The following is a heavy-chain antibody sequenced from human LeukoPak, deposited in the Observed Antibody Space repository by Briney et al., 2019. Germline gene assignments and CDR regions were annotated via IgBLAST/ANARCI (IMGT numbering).Heavy chain of an antibody. D-gene: IGHD1-1*01. CDR1: GFTFSDYY. J-gene: IGHJ4*02. V-gene: IGHV3-11*01. CDR3: AKSRSGSANWALQIFDN. CDR2: ISSSGSTI. Sequence: PGGSLRLSCAASGFTFSDYYMSWIRQAPGKGLEWVSYISSSGSTIYYADSAKGRFTISRDNAKNSLYLQMNSLRAEDTAVYFCAKSRSGSANWALQIFDNWGQGTLVTVSS.